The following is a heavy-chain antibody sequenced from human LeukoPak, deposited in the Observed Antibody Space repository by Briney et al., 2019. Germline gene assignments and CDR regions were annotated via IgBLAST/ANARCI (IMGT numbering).Heavy chain of an antibody. J-gene: IGHJ4*02. D-gene: IGHD2-15*01. CDR1: GGSVSSGSYY. CDR2: IYYSGST. CDR3: ARGWGYCSGGSCYFDY. V-gene: IGHV4-61*01. Sequence: SETLSLTCTVSGGSVSSGSYYWSWIRQPPGKELEWIGYIYYSGSTNYNPSLKSRVTISVDKSKNQFSLKLSSVTAADTAVYYCARGWGYCSGGSCYFDYWGQGTLVTVSS.